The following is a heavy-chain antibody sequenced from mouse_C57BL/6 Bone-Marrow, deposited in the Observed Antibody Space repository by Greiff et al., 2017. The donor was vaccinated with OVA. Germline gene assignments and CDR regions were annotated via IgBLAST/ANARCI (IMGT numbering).Heavy chain of an antibody. CDR3: AIFPVYYDYGRALDY. D-gene: IGHD2-4*01. CDR2: FHPYNDDT. V-gene: IGHV1-47*01. J-gene: IGHJ2*01. CDR1: GYTFTTYP. Sequence: QVQLKQSGAELVQPGASVKMSCKASGYTFTTYPIEWMKQNHGKSLEWIGNFHPYNDDTKYNEQFKGKATLTVEKSSSTVYLELSRLTSDDSAVYYGAIFPVYYDYGRALDYWGQGTTLTVTS.